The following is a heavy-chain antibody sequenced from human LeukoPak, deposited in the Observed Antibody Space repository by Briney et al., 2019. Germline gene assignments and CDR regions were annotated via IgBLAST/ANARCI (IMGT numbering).Heavy chain of an antibody. Sequence: ASVKVSCKASGYTFTGYYMHWVRQAPGQGLEWMGWINSNSGGTNYAQKFQGRVTMTRDTSISTAYMELSRLRSDDTAVCYCARGLSRMVRGAQQGYWGQGTLVTVSS. D-gene: IGHD3-10*01. J-gene: IGHJ4*02. V-gene: IGHV1-2*02. CDR1: GYTFTGYY. CDR2: INSNSGGT. CDR3: ARGLSRMVRGAQQGY.